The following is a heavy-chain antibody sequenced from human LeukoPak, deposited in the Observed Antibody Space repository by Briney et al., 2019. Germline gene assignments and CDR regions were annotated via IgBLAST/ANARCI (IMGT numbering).Heavy chain of an antibody. D-gene: IGHD3-9*01. CDR3: AKYGDILTGYPYYFGY. CDR1: GFTFSSYG. CDR2: ISGSGGST. J-gene: IGHJ4*02. Sequence: GGTLRLSCAASGFTFSSYGMSWVRQAPGKGLEWVSAISGSGGSTYYADSVKGRFTISGDNSKNTLYLQMNSLRAEDAAVYYCAKYGDILTGYPYYFGYWGQGTLVTVSS. V-gene: IGHV3-23*01.